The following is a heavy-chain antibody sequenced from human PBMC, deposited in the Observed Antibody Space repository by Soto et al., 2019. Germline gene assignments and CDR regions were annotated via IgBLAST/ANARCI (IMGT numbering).Heavy chain of an antibody. V-gene: IGHV3-48*02. Sequence: EVQLVESGGGLVQPGGSLRLSCAASGFTFSSYSMNWVRQAPGKGPEWVSYICSSSRTFYYAESVKGRFTISRDNAKNALYLQMNSLRDEDTAVYYGARGALESSSWYGEVGGQGTLVTVSS. CDR1: GFTFSSYS. D-gene: IGHD6-13*01. J-gene: IGHJ4*02. CDR2: ICSSSRTF. CDR3: ARGALESSSWYGEV.